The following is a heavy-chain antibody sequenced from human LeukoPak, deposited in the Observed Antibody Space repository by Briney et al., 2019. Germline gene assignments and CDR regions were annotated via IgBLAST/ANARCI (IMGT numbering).Heavy chain of an antibody. D-gene: IGHD4-11*01. J-gene: IGHJ2*01. Sequence: GGSLRLSCAAPGFTFSSYSMNWVRQAPVKGLEWISYISSSSDTIYYADSVKGRFTISRDNAKNSPYLHMNSLRDEDTAVYYCARDALHPRWFFDLWGRGTLVTISS. CDR2: ISSSSDTI. CDR3: ARDALHPRWFFDL. CDR1: GFTFSSYS. V-gene: IGHV3-48*02.